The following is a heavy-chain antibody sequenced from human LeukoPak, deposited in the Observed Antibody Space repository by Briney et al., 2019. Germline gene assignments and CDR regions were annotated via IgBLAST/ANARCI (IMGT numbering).Heavy chain of an antibody. CDR3: AKAAEAGKFDY. Sequence: PGGSLRLSCAASGFTLSSYGMHWVRQAPGKGLEWVAVISYDGSNKYYADSVKGRFTISRDNSKNTLYLQMNSLRAEDTAVYYCAKAAEAGKFDYWGQGTLVTVSS. CDR1: GFTLSSYG. V-gene: IGHV3-30*18. CDR2: ISYDGSNK. D-gene: IGHD6-19*01. J-gene: IGHJ4*02.